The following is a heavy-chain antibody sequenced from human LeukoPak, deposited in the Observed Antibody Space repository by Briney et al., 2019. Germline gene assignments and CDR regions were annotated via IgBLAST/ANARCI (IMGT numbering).Heavy chain of an antibody. Sequence: GGSLRLTCAASGFTFSNYAMSWVRQAPGKGLEWVSAISGSGGGTYYADSVKGRFTISRDNSKNTLYLQMNSLRAEDTAVYYCAKDYSSGWYALFDYWGQGTLVTVSS. CDR3: AKDYSSGWYALFDY. V-gene: IGHV3-23*01. CDR1: GFTFSNYA. CDR2: ISGSGGGT. J-gene: IGHJ4*02. D-gene: IGHD6-19*01.